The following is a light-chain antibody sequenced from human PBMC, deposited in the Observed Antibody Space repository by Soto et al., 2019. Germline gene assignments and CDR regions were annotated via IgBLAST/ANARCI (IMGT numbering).Light chain of an antibody. CDR1: QSVSCSY. Sequence: EIVLTQSPGTLSLSPGERATLSCRASQSVSCSYLAWYQQKPCQAPRLLLYGASSMATGIPDRCSGSGSGTEFTLTISRLEPEDLAVYYCHQYGSSPRTFGQGTKLEIK. V-gene: IGKV3-20*01. CDR3: HQYGSSPRT. J-gene: IGKJ2*01. CDR2: GAS.